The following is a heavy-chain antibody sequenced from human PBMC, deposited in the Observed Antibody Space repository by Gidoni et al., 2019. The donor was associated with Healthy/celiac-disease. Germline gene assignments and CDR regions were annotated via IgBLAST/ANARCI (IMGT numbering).Heavy chain of an antibody. CDR3: ASLPRATVVNDAFDI. CDR1: GGSFSGYY. Sequence: QVQLQQWGAGLLKPSETLSLTCAVYGGSFSGYYWSWIRQPPGKGLEWIGEINHSGSTNYNPSLKSRVTISVDTSKNQFSLKLSSVTAADTAVYYCASLPRATVVNDAFDIWGQGTMVTVSS. V-gene: IGHV4-34*01. D-gene: IGHD4-17*01. CDR2: INHSGST. J-gene: IGHJ3*02.